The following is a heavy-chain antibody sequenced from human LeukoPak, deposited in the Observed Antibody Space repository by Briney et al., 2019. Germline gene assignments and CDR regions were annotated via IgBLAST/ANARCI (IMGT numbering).Heavy chain of an antibody. D-gene: IGHD5-12*01. J-gene: IGHJ6*03. Sequence: SETLSLTCTVSGGSISSSGYYWGWIRQPPGKGPEWIGRIYHSGSTSYNPSLKSRVTISVYTSKNQFSLKVSSVTAADTAVYYCARRATYYYYMDVWGKGTTVTVSS. CDR2: IYHSGST. CDR3: ARRATYYYYMDV. V-gene: IGHV4-39*01. CDR1: GGSISSSGYY.